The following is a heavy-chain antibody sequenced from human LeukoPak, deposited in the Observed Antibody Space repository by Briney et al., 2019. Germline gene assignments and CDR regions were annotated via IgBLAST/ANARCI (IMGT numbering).Heavy chain of an antibody. Sequence: PSQTLSLTCTVSRGSISSGAYYWSWIRQHPGKGLEWLGYIYHNGSTYYNPSLESRISISLDTSKNQFSLKLSSVTAADTAVYYCARSSSSPRLDYWGQGTLVTVSS. V-gene: IGHV4-31*03. CDR1: RGSISSGAYY. J-gene: IGHJ4*02. CDR2: IYHNGST. D-gene: IGHD6-6*01. CDR3: ARSSSSPRLDY.